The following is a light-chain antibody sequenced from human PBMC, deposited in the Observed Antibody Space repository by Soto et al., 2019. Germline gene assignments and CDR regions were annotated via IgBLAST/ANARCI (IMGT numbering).Light chain of an antibody. CDR1: SSDVGGYNY. Sequence: QAVVTQPASVSGSPGQSITISCTGTSSDVGGYNYVSWYQQHPGKAPKLMIYDVSNRPSGVSNRFSGSKSGNTASLIISGLHAEDEADYYCSSYTSSSTYVFGTRTKVTVL. V-gene: IGLV2-14*01. CDR2: DVS. J-gene: IGLJ1*01. CDR3: SSYTSSSTYV.